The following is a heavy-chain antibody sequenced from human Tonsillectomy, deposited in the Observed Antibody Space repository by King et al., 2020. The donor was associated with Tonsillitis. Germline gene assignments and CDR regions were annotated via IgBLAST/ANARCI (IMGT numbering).Heavy chain of an antibody. V-gene: IGHV3-30*04. CDR1: GFTFSSHA. J-gene: IGHJ5*02. CDR2: ISYNGNIE. D-gene: IGHD2-15*01. CDR3: AEGYCSGRTCSYPLDL. Sequence: VQLVESGGNVVQPGKSLRLSCAASGFTFSSHAMHWVRQAPGKGLEWVALISYNGNIEHYADSAKGRFTISRDKSKSTLSLQMDSLRPEDTSIYYCAEGYCSGRTCSYPLDLWGQGTLVTVSS.